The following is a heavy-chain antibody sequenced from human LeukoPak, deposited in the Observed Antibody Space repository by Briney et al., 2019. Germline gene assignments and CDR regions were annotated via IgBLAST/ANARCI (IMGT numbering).Heavy chain of an antibody. CDR2: FDPEDGET. J-gene: IGHJ5*02. Sequence: ASVKVSCKVSGYTLTELSMHWVRQAPGKGLEWMGGFDPEDGETIYAQKFQGRVTMTEDTSTDTAYMELSSLRSEDTAVYYCIAAAAREDWFDPWGQGTLVTVSS. D-gene: IGHD2-2*01. CDR1: GYTLTELS. V-gene: IGHV1-24*01. CDR3: IAAAAREDWFDP.